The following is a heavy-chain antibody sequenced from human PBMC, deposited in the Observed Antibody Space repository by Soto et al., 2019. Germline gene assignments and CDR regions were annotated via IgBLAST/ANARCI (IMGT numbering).Heavy chain of an antibody. Sequence: QVQLQESGPGLLKPSETLSLTCSVSGGSVSDKTYYWSWIRQPPGKRLEWIGYVYYSGTTNYNPSLKSRVTTSVDLSKNPFSLRPNSVATADTALYYCARTTAVPNTLRSIYFFDYWGQGTLVTVSS. CDR1: GGSVSDKTYY. D-gene: IGHD4-17*01. V-gene: IGHV4-61*01. CDR3: ARTTAVPNTLRSIYFFDY. J-gene: IGHJ4*02. CDR2: VYYSGTT.